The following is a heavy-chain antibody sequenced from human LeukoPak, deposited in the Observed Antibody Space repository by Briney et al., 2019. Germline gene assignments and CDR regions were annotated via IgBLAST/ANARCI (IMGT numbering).Heavy chain of an antibody. D-gene: IGHD3-10*01. CDR3: ARLGLSITMVRGFPY. CDR1: GFTFSSYE. J-gene: IGHJ4*02. Sequence: GGSLRLSCAASGFTFSSYEMNWVRQAPGKGLEWVSYISSSGSTIYYADSVKGRFTISRDNAKNSLYLQMNSLRAEDTAVYYCARLGLSITMVRGFPYWGQGTLVTVSS. V-gene: IGHV3-48*03. CDR2: ISSSGSTI.